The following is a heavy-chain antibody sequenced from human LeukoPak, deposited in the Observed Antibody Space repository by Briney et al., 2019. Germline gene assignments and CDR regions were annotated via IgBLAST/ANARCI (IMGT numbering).Heavy chain of an antibody. CDR2: ISDSGST. CDR3: ARQDIWFGELVV. V-gene: IGHV4-39*01. Sequence: SETLSLTCIVSGGSISRSSYYWGWLRQPPGKGLGGIGSISDSGSTYYSPSLKSRVTISVDTSKNQFSLKLRFVTAADTAVYYCARQDIWFGELVVWGQGTTVTVSS. CDR1: GGSISRSSYY. J-gene: IGHJ6*02. D-gene: IGHD3-10*01.